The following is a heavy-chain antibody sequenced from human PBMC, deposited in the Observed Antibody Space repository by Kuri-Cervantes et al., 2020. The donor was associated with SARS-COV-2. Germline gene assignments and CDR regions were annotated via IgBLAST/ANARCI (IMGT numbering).Heavy chain of an antibody. V-gene: IGHV1-18*01. D-gene: IGHD4/OR15-4a*01. CDR1: GYTFTSYG. CDR2: ISAYNGNT. CDR3: ARDFPGGLTTGDY. J-gene: IGHJ4*02. Sequence: GGSLRLSCKASGYTFTSYGISWVRQAPGQGLEWMGWISAYNGNTNYAQKLQGRVTMTTDTSTSTAYMELRSLRSDDTAVYYCARDFPGGLTTGDYWGQGTLVTVSS.